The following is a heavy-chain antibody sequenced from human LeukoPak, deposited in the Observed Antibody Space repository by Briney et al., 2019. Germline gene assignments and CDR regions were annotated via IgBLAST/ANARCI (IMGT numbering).Heavy chain of an antibody. D-gene: IGHD6-13*01. CDR2: IKQDGSEK. CDR1: GFTFSSYW. J-gene: IGHJ6*03. CDR3: ARIGPGRDSSSWYRRVDYMDV. Sequence: GGSLRLSCAASGFTFSSYWMSWVRQAPGKGLEWVANIKQDGSEKYYVDSVKGRFTISRDNAKNSLYLRMNSLRAEDTAVYYCARIGPGRDSSSWYRRVDYMDVWGKGTTVTVSS. V-gene: IGHV3-7*01.